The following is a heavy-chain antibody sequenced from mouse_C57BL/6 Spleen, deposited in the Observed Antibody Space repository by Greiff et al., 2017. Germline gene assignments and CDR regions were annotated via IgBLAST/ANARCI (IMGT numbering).Heavy chain of an antibody. Sequence: QVQLQQPGAELVKPGASVKLSCKASGSTFTFYWMHWVKQRPGQGLEWIGMIHPNSGSTNYNEKFKSKATLTVDKSSSTAYMQLSSLTSEDSAVYYCARSLFYDYGGFDYWGQGTLVTVSA. V-gene: IGHV1-64*01. J-gene: IGHJ3*01. CDR1: GSTFTFYW. CDR2: IHPNSGST. CDR3: ARSLFYDYGGFDY. D-gene: IGHD2-4*01.